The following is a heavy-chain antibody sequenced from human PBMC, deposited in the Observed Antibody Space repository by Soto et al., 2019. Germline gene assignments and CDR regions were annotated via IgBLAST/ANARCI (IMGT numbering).Heavy chain of an antibody. CDR2: IYHSGDT. J-gene: IGHJ5*02. Sequence: QVQLQESGPGLVKPSGTLSLTCAVSGGSISSSNWWSWIRQPPGMGLEWIGEIYHSGDTNYNPSLKNRVTISVDKSKTQFSLKVSSVTAADTAVYYCARREPHRGFDPWGQGTLVTVSS. V-gene: IGHV4-4*02. CDR3: ARREPHRGFDP. CDR1: GGSISSSNW. D-gene: IGHD1-26*01.